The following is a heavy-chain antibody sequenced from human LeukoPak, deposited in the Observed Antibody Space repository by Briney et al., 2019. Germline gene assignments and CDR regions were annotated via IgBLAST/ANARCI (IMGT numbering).Heavy chain of an antibody. Sequence: PGGSLRLSCTVSGLPFGSEAMSWVRQAPGRGLEWVSSIDSSGGSTYYVDSVKGRFTISRDNAKSTLYLQMDSLRVEDTAVYYCAKVVTGSRNAFDIWGQGTMVTVSS. V-gene: IGHV3-23*05. CDR2: IDSSGGST. J-gene: IGHJ3*02. CDR3: AKVVTGSRNAFDI. CDR1: GLPFGSEA. D-gene: IGHD1-20*01.